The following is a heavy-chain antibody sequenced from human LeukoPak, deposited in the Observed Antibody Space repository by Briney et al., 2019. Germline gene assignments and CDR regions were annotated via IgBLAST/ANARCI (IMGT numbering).Heavy chain of an antibody. CDR1: GFTFSSYA. CDR2: ISYDGSNK. V-gene: IGHV3-30-3*01. Sequence: GGSLRLSCAASGFTFSSYAMHWVRQAPGKGLEWVAVISYDGSNKYYADSVKGRFTISRDNSKNTLYLQMNSLRPEDTAVYHCARDYSGNYYKGFDYWGQGTLVTVSS. D-gene: IGHD1-26*01. CDR3: ARDYSGNYYKGFDY. J-gene: IGHJ4*02.